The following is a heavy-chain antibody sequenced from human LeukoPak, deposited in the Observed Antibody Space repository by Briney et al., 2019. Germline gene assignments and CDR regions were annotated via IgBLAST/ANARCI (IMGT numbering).Heavy chain of an antibody. Sequence: GGSLRLSCAGSGFIFNNYAMHWVRQPPGKGLEWVLGISWNSGSIDYADSVKGRFTISRDNAKNSLYLQMNSLRVEDTAFYYCAKDNRRHYTSGPNPDSLHWGQGALVTVSS. CDR1: GFIFNNYA. V-gene: IGHV3-9*01. D-gene: IGHD6-19*01. J-gene: IGHJ4*02. CDR2: ISWNSGSI. CDR3: AKDNRRHYTSGPNPDSLH.